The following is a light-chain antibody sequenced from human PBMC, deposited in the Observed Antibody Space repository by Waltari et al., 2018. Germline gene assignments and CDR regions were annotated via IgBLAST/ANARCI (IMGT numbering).Light chain of an antibody. CDR2: EDS. V-gene: IGLV1-51*02. CDR1: HSNIGNNY. CDR3: GTWDSSLSGAV. Sequence: QSVLTQPPSVSAAPGQRVTISCSGGHSNIGNNYVSWYRQFPGTAPKLLIYEDSVRPSGVPGRFSGSKSGTSATLDITGLQAGDEADYYCGTWDSSLSGAVFGGGTHLTVL. J-gene: IGLJ7*01.